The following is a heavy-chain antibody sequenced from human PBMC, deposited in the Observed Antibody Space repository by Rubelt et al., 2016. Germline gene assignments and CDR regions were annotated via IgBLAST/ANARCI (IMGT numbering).Heavy chain of an antibody. V-gene: IGHV4-34*01. CDR1: GGSFTDYY. J-gene: IGHJ4*02. Sequence: QVQLQQWGAGLLKPSETLSLTCAVYGGSFTDYYWTWIRQPPGKGLEWIGEINHSGSTNYNSSLKSRATISVDTSKSQCSLRRNSLTAADTALYYCTRGGSSSHFPYFDYWGQEILVTVSS. CDR2: INHSGST. D-gene: IGHD6-13*01. CDR3: TRGGSSSHFPYFDY.